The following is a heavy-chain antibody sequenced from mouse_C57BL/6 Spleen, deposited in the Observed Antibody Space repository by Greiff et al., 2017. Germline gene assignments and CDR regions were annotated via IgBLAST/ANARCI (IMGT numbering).Heavy chain of an antibody. CDR3: TRDGGLGRLYAMDY. CDR2: ISSGGDYI. Sequence: EVKVVESGEGLVKPGGSLKLSCAASRFTFSSYAMSWVRQTPEKRLEWVAYISSGGDYIYYADTVKGRFTISRDNARNTLYLQMSSLKSEDTAMYYCTRDGGLGRLYAMDYWGQGTSVTVSS. J-gene: IGHJ4*01. D-gene: IGHD4-1*01. V-gene: IGHV5-9-1*02. CDR1: RFTFSSYA.